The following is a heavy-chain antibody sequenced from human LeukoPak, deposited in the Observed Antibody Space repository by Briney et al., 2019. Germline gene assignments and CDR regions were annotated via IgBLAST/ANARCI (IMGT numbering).Heavy chain of an antibody. CDR3: ARDASPGTPPVYFDY. CDR1: GGTFSSYA. J-gene: IGHJ4*02. Sequence: GASVKVSCKASGGTFSSYAISWVRQAPGQGLECMGRIIPIFGTANYAQKFQGRVTITTDESTSTAYMELSSLRSEDTAVYYCARDASPGTPPVYFDYWGQGTLVTVSS. D-gene: IGHD3-16*01. V-gene: IGHV1-69*05. CDR2: IIPIFGTA.